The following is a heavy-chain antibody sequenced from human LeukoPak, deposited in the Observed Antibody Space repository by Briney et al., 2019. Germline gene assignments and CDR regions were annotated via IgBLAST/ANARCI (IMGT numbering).Heavy chain of an antibody. CDR2: ISWNSGSI. V-gene: IGHV3-9*01. D-gene: IGHD3-22*01. J-gene: IGHJ4*02. CDR3: AKDMTYDSSGYYSS. CDR1: GFTFDDYA. Sequence: GGSLRLSCAASGFTFDDYAMHWVRQAPGKGLEWVSGISWNSGSIGYADSVKGRFTISRDNAKNSLYLQMNSLRAEDTALYYCAKDMTYDSSGYYSSWGQGTLVTVSS.